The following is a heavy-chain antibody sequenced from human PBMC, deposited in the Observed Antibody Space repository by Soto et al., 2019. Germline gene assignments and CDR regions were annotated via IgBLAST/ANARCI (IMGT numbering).Heavy chain of an antibody. CDR3: AKGVLSLHYGMEV. CDR1: GFTFNTYP. Sequence: GGSLRLSCATSGFTFNTYPMTCVRQAPGKGLEWVSSISSTAGRTSSYADSVKGRFAISRDFSDNTVYLQMNNLRVDDTAVYFCAKGVLSLHYGMEVWGQGTTVTVSS. D-gene: IGHD3-10*01. CDR2: ISSTAGRTS. V-gene: IGHV3-23*01. J-gene: IGHJ6*02.